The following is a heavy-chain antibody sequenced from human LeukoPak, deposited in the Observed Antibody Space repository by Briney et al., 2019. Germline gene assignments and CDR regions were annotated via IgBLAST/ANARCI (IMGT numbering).Heavy chain of an antibody. J-gene: IGHJ4*02. V-gene: IGHV3-21*01. CDR1: GFTFNSYN. D-gene: IGHD3-10*01. CDR2: ISTSSSYI. Sequence: PGGSLRLSCAASGFTFNSYNMNWVRQAPGKGLEWVSFISTSSSYIYYADSVKGRFTISRHNAKNSLYLQMNSLRAEDTAVYYCARDNYGSGSYSWSKRLDYWGQGTLVTVSS. CDR3: ARDNYGSGSYSWSKRLDY.